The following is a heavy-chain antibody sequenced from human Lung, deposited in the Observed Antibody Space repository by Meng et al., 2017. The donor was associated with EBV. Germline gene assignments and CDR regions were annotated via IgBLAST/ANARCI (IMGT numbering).Heavy chain of an antibody. J-gene: IGHJ4*02. V-gene: IGHV1-18*01. CDR1: GYTFTNYG. D-gene: IGHD2-2*01. CDR3: ARFYCSSTSCPHVLFDY. Sequence: QAQLVQSGGEVKKPGASVKVSCKASGYTFTNYGITWVRQAPGQGLQYMGWISAYNGNTNYAQELQGRVTMTTDTSTSTAYMELRSLRFDDTAVYYCARFYCSSTSCPHVLFDYWGQGTLVTVAS. CDR2: ISAYNGNT.